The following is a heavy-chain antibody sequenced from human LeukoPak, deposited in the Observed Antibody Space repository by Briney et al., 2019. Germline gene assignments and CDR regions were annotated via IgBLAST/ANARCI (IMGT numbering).Heavy chain of an antibody. CDR1: GVSISSGGYY. D-gene: IGHD6-13*01. J-gene: IGHJ3*02. Sequence: SQTLSLTCTVSGVSISSGGYYWSWIRQPPGKGLEWIGEINDSGSTKYNPSLKSRVTISIDTSKNQFSLKLNSVTAADTAVYYCAKHRGAAGWRSFDIWGQGTMVTVSS. CDR2: INDSGST. V-gene: IGHV4-31*03. CDR3: AKHRGAAGWRSFDI.